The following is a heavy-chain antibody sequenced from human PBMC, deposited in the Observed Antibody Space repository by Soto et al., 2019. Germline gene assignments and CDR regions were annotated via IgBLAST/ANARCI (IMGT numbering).Heavy chain of an antibody. V-gene: IGHV5-51*01. J-gene: IGHJ4*02. Sequence: GESLKISWKGSGYSFTSYWIGWVRQMPGKGMEWMGIIYPGDSDTRYSTSFQGQVTISADKSISTAYLQWSSLKASDTAMYYCAKSYYDSIGLSFDXWGQGTLVTVSX. CDR3: AKSYYDSIGLSFDX. D-gene: IGHD3-22*01. CDR1: GYSFTSYW. CDR2: IYPGDSDT.